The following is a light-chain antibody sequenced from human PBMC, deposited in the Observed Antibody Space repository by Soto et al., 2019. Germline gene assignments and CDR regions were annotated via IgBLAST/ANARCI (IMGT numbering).Light chain of an antibody. V-gene: IGKV1-5*03. CDR2: KAS. CDR1: QSINSW. Sequence: DIQMTQSPSTLSASVGDRVTITCRASQSINSWLAWYQQKPGKAPNLLIYKASSLESGVPSRFSGSGSGTEFTLTISSLQPDDSATYYCQQYDSYSWTFGQGTKVEIK. CDR3: QQYDSYSWT. J-gene: IGKJ1*01.